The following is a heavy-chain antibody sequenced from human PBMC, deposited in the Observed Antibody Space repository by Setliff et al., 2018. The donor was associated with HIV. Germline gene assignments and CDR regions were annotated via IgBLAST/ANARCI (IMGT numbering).Heavy chain of an antibody. J-gene: IGHJ6*03. Sequence: GGSLRLSCAASGFTFDDYAMHWVRQVPGKGLEWVSGISWNGISIGYADSVKGRFTISRDNAKNSLYLQMNSLRAEDTAFYYCARKDGGERQYYYYHYYMDVWGKGTTVTVSS. D-gene: IGHD3-16*01. V-gene: IGHV3-9*01. CDR2: ISWNGISI. CDR3: ARKDGGERQYYYYHYYMDV. CDR1: GFTFDDYA.